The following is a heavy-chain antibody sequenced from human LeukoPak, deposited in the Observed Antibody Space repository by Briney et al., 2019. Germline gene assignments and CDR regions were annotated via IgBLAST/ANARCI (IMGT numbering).Heavy chain of an antibody. D-gene: IGHD5-18*01. CDR1: GFTFSSSA. J-gene: IGHJ4*02. V-gene: IGHV3-23*01. CDR2: ISGSGGST. CDR3: AKDLGWIQFGY. Sequence: HPGRSLRLSCAASGFTFSSSAMSWVRQAPGKGLEWVSLISGSGGSTYYADSVEGRFTISRDNSKNALYMQMNSLRAEDTAVFYCAKDLGWIQFGYWGQGALVTASS.